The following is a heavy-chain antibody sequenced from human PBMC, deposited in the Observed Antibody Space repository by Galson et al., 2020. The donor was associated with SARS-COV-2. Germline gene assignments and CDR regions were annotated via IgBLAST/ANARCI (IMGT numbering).Heavy chain of an antibody. Sequence: GESLKISCAASGFTYSRYVMHWVRQAPGKGLEWVAVIWYDGSKKYYADSVTGRFTISRDNSKNTLYLQMNSLRAEDTAVYYCARGIYDSSGDEGYNWFDPWGQGTLVTVSS. CDR1: GFTYSRYV. CDR2: IWYDGSKK. V-gene: IGHV3-33*01. CDR3: ARGIYDSSGDEGYNWFDP. J-gene: IGHJ5*02. D-gene: IGHD3-22*01.